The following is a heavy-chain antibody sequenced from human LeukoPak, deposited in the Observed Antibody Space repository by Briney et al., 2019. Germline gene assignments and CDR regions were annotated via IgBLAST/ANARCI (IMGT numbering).Heavy chain of an antibody. CDR3: TRGEPKQPPPPKVWTPIRRKQYKNPFPLKLAFLTRADPAVLLWAGVYYYPLLHQLDL. CDR1: GGSISSYY. J-gene: IGHJ6*03. V-gene: IGHV4-59*01. CDR2: IFHSGST. D-gene: IGHD3-10*01. Sequence: SETLSLTCTVSGGSISSYYWSWIRQPPGKGLEWIGYIFHSGSTNYNPSLKSRVTISVDTSKNQFSLKLSSVTAADTAVYYCTRGEPKQPPPPKVWTPIRRKQYKNPFPLKLAFLTRADPAVLLWAGVYYYPLLHQLDLGGKGT.